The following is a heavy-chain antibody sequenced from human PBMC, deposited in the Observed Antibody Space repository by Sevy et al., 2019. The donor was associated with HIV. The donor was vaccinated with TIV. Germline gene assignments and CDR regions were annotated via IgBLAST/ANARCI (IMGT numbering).Heavy chain of an antibody. CDR2: IYYSGST. CDR1: GGSISSYY. CDR3: ARDRWRGYYYGSGSYYDDYYGMDV. Sequence: SETLSLTCTVSGGSISSYYWSWIRQPPGKGLEWIGYIYYSGSTNYNPSLKSRVTISVDTSKNQFSLKLSSVTAADTAVYYCARDRWRGYYYGSGSYYDDYYGMDVRGQGTTVTVSS. V-gene: IGHV4-59*01. D-gene: IGHD3-10*01. J-gene: IGHJ6*02.